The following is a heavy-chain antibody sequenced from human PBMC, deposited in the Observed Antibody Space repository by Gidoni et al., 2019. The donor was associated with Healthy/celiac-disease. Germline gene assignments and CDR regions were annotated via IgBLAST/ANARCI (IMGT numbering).Heavy chain of an antibody. V-gene: IGHV2-26*01. CDR3: ARIRYSSSWYDY. Sequence: QVTLKESGPVLVKPTETLTLTCTVSGFSLSNARMGVSWIRQPPGKALEWLAHIFSNDEKSYSTSLKSRLTISKDTSKSQVVLTMTNMDPVDKATYYCARIRYSSSWYDYWGQGTLVTVSS. CDR2: IFSNDEK. D-gene: IGHD6-13*01. CDR1: GFSLSNARMG. J-gene: IGHJ4*02.